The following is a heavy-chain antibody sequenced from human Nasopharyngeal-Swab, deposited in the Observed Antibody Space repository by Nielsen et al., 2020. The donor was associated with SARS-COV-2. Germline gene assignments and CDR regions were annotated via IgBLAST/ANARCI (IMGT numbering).Heavy chain of an antibody. CDR1: GFRFSGYG. D-gene: IGHD6-25*01. CDR3: AAGTWYRGGYDAFDV. Sequence: GGSLRLSCAASGFRFSGYGIQWVRQAPGKGLEWVGVVSSDGSNKYYSDSAKGRFALSRDNSKNTVDLQMNSLTAEDTAVYYCAAGTWYRGGYDAFDVWGQGTVVTVSS. J-gene: IGHJ3*01. V-gene: IGHV3-30*03. CDR2: VSSDGSNK.